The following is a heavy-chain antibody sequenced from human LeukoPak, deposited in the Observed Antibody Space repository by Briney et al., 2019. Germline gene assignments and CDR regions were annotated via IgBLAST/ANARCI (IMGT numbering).Heavy chain of an antibody. CDR1: GFTFNSYA. CDR2: ISGSGDTT. CDR3: AKDRDYYEH. J-gene: IGHJ4*02. V-gene: IGHV3-23*01. Sequence: PGGSLRLSCAASGFTFNSYAMNWVRQAPGEGLEWVSVISGSGDTTYYADSVKGRFTISRDNSKNTLYLQMNSLRAEDTAVYYCAKDRDYYEHWGQGTLVTVSS.